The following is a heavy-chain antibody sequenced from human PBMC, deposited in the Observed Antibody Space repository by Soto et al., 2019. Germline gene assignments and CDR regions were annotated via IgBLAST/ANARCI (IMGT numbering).Heavy chain of an antibody. Sequence: QVHLVESGGGVGQPGRSLRLSCAASGFTFNNYGMHWVRQAPGKGLEWVAIIWNDGSNSFYANSVRGRFTISRDNSKNTLYLQMSSLRAEDTAVYYCARRQISPPTRGAATARGGMDVWGQGTTVTVSS. CDR3: ARRQISPPTRGAATARGGMDV. D-gene: IGHD6-25*01. J-gene: IGHJ6*02. CDR1: GFTFNNYG. CDR2: IWNDGSNS. V-gene: IGHV3-33*01.